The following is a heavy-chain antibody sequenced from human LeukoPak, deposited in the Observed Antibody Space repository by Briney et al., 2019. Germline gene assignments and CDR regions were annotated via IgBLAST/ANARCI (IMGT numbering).Heavy chain of an antibody. Sequence: GGSLRLSCAASGFTFSSYGMHWVRQAPGKGLEWVAVIWYDGSNKYYADSVKGRFTISRDNSKNTLYLQMNSLRAEDTAVYYCARVQEWRAAASTVSAFDIWGQGTMVTVSS. J-gene: IGHJ3*02. D-gene: IGHD6-13*01. CDR2: IWYDGSNK. CDR3: ARVQEWRAAASTVSAFDI. CDR1: GFTFSSYG. V-gene: IGHV3-33*01.